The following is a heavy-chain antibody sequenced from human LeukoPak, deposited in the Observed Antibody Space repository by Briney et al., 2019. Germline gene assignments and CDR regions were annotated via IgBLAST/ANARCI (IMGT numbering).Heavy chain of an antibody. J-gene: IGHJ2*01. CDR2: IYHSGST. CDR3: VKTVTTTYWYFDL. D-gene: IGHD4-11*01. Sequence: SETLSLTCTVSGGSISSAGYYWNWIRQHPGKGLEWIGYIYHSGSTNSNPSLKSRVIMSVDTSKNQFSLKLNSVTAADTAVYYCVKTVTTTYWYFDLWGRGTLVSVSS. CDR1: GGSISSAGYY. V-gene: IGHV4-31*03.